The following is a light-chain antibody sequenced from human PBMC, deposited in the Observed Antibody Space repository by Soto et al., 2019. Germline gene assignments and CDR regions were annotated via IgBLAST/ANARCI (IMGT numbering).Light chain of an antibody. V-gene: IGKV3-11*01. CDR2: DAS. CDR3: QQRSVLPST. CDR1: QSVSSY. J-gene: IGKJ4*01. Sequence: EIVLTQSPATLSLSPGERAALSCRASQSVSSYLAWYQQKPGQAPRLLIYDASKRAPGIPARFTGSGSGTDFTLTISSLEPEDFAVYFCQQRSVLPSTFGGGTKVEI.